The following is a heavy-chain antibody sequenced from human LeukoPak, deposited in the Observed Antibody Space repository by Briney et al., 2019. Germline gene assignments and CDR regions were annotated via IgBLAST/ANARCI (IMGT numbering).Heavy chain of an antibody. D-gene: IGHD3-10*01. J-gene: IGHJ4*02. V-gene: IGHV3-23*01. CDR3: AKDLGFGEFSAGY. CDR1: GFTFSSYA. CDR2: ISGSGGST. Sequence: PGGSLRLSCAASGFTFSSYAMSWVRQAPGKGPEWVSAISGSGGSTYYADSVKGRFTISRDNSKNTLYLQMNSLRAEDTAVYYCAKDLGFGEFSAGYWGQGTLVTVSS.